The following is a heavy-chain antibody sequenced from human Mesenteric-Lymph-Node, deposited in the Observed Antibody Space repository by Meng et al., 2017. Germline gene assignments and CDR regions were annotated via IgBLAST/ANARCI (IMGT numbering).Heavy chain of an antibody. J-gene: IGHJ3*02. CDR2: ISAYNGNT. V-gene: IGHV1-18*01. CDR1: GYTFTSQC. CDR3: ARTRPGTRGPLHAFDI. Sequence: ASVKVSCKASGYTFTSQCNIWVRQAPGQGLEWMGWISAYNGNTNYAQKLQGRVTMTTDTSTSTAYMELRSLRSDDAAVYYCARTRPGTRGPLHAFDIWGQGTRVTGSS. D-gene: IGHD1-1*01.